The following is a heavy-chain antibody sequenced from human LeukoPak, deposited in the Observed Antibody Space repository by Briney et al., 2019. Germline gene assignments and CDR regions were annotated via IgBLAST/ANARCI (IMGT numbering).Heavy chain of an antibody. D-gene: IGHD3-22*01. CDR3: AKEGPMIVVVITRASHASDI. Sequence: PGGSLRLSCAASGFTFSSYAMSWVRQAPGKGLEWVSAISGSGGSTYYADSVKGRFTISRDNSKNTLYLQMNSLRAEDTAVYYCAKEGPMIVVVITRASHASDIWGQGTMVTVSS. CDR1: GFTFSSYA. V-gene: IGHV3-23*01. CDR2: ISGSGGST. J-gene: IGHJ3*02.